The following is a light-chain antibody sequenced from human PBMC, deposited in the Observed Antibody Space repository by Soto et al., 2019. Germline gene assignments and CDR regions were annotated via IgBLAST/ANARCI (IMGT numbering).Light chain of an antibody. CDR1: QSLLHSNGYNF. CDR3: MLDLQTPPYT. V-gene: IGKV2-28*01. CDR2: LGS. J-gene: IGKJ2*01. Sequence: DIVMTQSPLSLPVTPGEPASISCRSSQSLLHSNGYNFLDWYLQKPGQSPHLLIHLGSNRASDVPDRLSVSGSVTGSKPKISRVEAEDVGVYCYMLDLQTPPYTVGQEPKVDIK.